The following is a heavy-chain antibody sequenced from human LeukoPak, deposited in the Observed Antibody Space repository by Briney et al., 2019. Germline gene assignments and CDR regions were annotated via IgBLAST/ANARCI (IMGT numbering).Heavy chain of an antibody. CDR1: GGTFSSYA. Sequence: SVKVSCKASGGTFSSYAISWVRQAPGQGLEWMGGIIPIFGTANYAQKFQGRVTITADESTSTAYMELSSLRSEDTAVYYCARDRIDYDILTGYYPPKYFDYWGQGTLVTVSS. J-gene: IGHJ4*02. CDR3: ARDRIDYDILTGYYPPKYFDY. V-gene: IGHV1-69*13. CDR2: IIPIFGTA. D-gene: IGHD3-9*01.